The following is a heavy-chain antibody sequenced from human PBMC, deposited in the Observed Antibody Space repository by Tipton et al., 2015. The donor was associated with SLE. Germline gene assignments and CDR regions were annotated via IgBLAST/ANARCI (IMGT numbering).Heavy chain of an antibody. CDR2: IYSDDSST. D-gene: IGHD1-26*01. V-gene: IGHV3-23*03. CDR1: GFSFSSYA. CDR3: ARAPGSWSLVY. Sequence: SLRLSCAASGFSFSSYAMSWVRQAPGKGLEWVSVIYSDDSSTYYADSVKGRFTISRDDSKNTLYLQMNSLRVEDTAIYYCARAPGSWSLVYWGQGTLVTVSS. J-gene: IGHJ4*02.